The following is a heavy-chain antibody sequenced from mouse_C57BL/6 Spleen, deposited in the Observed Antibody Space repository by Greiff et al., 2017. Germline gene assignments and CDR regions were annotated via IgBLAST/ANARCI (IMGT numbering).Heavy chain of an antibody. J-gene: IGHJ2*01. V-gene: IGHV14-4*01. CDR1: GFNIKDDY. CDR3: TTLTGGSSPDY. Sequence: EVKLMESGAELVRPGASVKLSCTASGFNIKDDYMHWVKQRPEQGLEWIGWIDPENGDTEYASKFQGKATITADTSSNTAYLQLSSLTSEDTAVYYCTTLTGGSSPDYWGQGTTLTVSS. CDR2: IDPENGDT. D-gene: IGHD1-1*01.